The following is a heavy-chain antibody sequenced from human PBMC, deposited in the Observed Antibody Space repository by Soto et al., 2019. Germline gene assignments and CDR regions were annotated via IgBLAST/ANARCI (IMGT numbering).Heavy chain of an antibody. J-gene: IGHJ6*03. D-gene: IGHD6-6*01. CDR2: IYYSGST. CDR3: ARATRGMYSSSRTHYYYYFMAF. Sequence: PSETLSLTCTVSGGSISSYYWSWIRQPPGKGLEWIGYIYYSGSTNYNPSLKSRVTISVDTSKNQFSLKLSSVTAADTAVYYSARATRGMYSSSRTHYYYYFMAFWGKGTTVTVSS. CDR1: GGSISSYY. V-gene: IGHV4-59*01.